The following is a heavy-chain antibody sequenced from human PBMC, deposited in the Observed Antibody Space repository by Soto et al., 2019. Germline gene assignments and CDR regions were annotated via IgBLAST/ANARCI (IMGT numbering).Heavy chain of an antibody. Sequence: SETLSLTCAVSGGSISSGDWCWSWVRQPPGKGLEWIGEIYYSGSTTYNPSLKSRVTISADKSENQFSLRLSSVTAADTAVYYCARGRSGTTYGGEFDYWGQGTQVTVSS. D-gene: IGHD1-7*01. J-gene: IGHJ4*02. CDR1: GGSISSGDW. CDR2: IYYSGST. V-gene: IGHV4-4*02. CDR3: ARGRSGTTYGGEFDY.